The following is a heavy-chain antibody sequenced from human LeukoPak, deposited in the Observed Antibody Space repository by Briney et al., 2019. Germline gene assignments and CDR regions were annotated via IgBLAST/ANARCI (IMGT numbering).Heavy chain of an antibody. V-gene: IGHV4-34*01. J-gene: IGHJ4*02. Sequence: PSETLSLTCAVYGGSFSGYYWSWIRQPPGKGLEWIGEINHSGSTNYNPSLKSRVTISVDTSKNQFSLKLSSVTAADTAVYYCARGRSSSWTDYWGQGTLVTVSS. CDR3: ARGRSSSWTDY. CDR2: INHSGST. D-gene: IGHD6-13*01. CDR1: GGSFSGYY.